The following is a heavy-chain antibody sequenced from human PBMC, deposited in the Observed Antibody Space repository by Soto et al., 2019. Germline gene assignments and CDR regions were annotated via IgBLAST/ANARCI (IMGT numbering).Heavy chain of an antibody. J-gene: IGHJ5*02. CDR1: GGSFSGNY. Sequence: SETLSLTCAVYGGSFSGNYWSWIRPHPGKGLEWIGEINHSGSTNYNPSLKSRVTISVDTSKNQFSLKLSSVTAADTAVYYCARGPPYRSPGYWFDPWGQGTLVTVSS. V-gene: IGHV4-34*01. CDR2: INHSGST. CDR3: ARGPPYRSPGYWFDP. D-gene: IGHD3-10*01.